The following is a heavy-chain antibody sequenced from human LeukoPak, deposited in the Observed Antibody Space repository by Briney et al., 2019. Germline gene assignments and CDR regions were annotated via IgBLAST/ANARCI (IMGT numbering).Heavy chain of an antibody. Sequence: GGSLRLSCAASGFTFSTYAMHWVRQAPGKGLEWVAVISYDGSNKYYADSVKGRFTISRDNSKNTLYLEMNSLRAEDKAVYYCARAIAAAGPPMDVWGKGTTVTVSS. D-gene: IGHD6-13*01. V-gene: IGHV3-30*04. CDR3: ARAIAAAGPPMDV. J-gene: IGHJ6*03. CDR2: ISYDGSNK. CDR1: GFTFSTYA.